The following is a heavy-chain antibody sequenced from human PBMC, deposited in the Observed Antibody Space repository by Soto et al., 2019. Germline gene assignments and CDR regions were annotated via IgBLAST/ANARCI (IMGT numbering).Heavy chain of an antibody. CDR2: ISGSGGST. CDR1: GFTFSSYA. CDR3: AKDVIVATILGGYYFDY. D-gene: IGHD5-12*01. V-gene: IGHV3-23*04. Sequence: EVQLVESGGGLVQPGGSLRLSCAASGFTFSSYAMSWVRQAPGKGLEWVSAISGSGGSTYYADSVKGRFTISRDNSKNTLYLQMNSLRAEETDVYYCAKDVIVATILGGYYFDYWGQGTLVTVSS. J-gene: IGHJ4*02.